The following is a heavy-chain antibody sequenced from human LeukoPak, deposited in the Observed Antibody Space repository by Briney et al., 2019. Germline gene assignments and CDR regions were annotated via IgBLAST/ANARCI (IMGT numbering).Heavy chain of an antibody. CDR2: ISSSGSYI. J-gene: IGHJ4*02. V-gene: IGHV3-21*01. Sequence: GGSLRLSCAASGFTFSSYSMNWVRQAPGKGLEWVSSISSSGSYIYYADSVKGRFAFSRDNAKNSLYLQMDSLRAEDTAVYYCARSRSGLVLDYWGQGTLVTVSS. D-gene: IGHD3-22*01. CDR3: ARSRSGLVLDY. CDR1: GFTFSSYS.